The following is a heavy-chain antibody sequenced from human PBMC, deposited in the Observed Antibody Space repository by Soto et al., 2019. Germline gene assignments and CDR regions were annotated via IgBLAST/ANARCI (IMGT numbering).Heavy chain of an antibody. D-gene: IGHD6-19*01. CDR3: ASPTRYSSGWYYFDY. Sequence: PSETLSLTCTVSGGSISSYYWSWIRQPPGKGLEWIGYIYYSGSTNYNPSLKSRVTISVDTSKNQFSLKLSSVTAADTAVYYCASPTRYSSGWYYFDYWGQGTLVTVPQ. CDR2: IYYSGST. V-gene: IGHV4-59*01. CDR1: GGSISSYY. J-gene: IGHJ4*02.